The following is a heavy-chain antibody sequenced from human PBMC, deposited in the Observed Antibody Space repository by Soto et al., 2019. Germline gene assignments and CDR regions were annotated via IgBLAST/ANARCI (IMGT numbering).Heavy chain of an antibody. D-gene: IGHD3-10*01. CDR2: IIPILGIA. CDR3: ARDIPPHDYYGSGTASPRFDY. Sequence: QVQLVQSGAEVKKPGSSVKVSCKASGGTFSSYTISWVRQAPGQRLEWMGRIIPILGIANYAQKFQGRVTITADKSTSPAYMDLSSLGSEDTAVYYCARDIPPHDYYGSGTASPRFDYWGQGTLVTVSS. CDR1: GGTFSSYT. J-gene: IGHJ4*02. V-gene: IGHV1-69*08.